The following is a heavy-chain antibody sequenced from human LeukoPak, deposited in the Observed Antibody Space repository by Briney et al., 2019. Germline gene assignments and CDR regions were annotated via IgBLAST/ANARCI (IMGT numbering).Heavy chain of an antibody. CDR2: IIPIFGTA. CDR3: ASRGGVWSGYCGFDY. V-gene: IGHV1-69*01. D-gene: IGHD3-3*01. J-gene: IGHJ4*02. CDR1: GGTFSSYA. Sequence: GSSVRVSCKASGGTFSSYAISWARQAPGQGLEWMGGIIPIFGTANYAQKFQGRVTITADESTSTAYMELSSPRSEDTAVYYCASRGGVWSGYCGFDYWGQGTLVTVSS.